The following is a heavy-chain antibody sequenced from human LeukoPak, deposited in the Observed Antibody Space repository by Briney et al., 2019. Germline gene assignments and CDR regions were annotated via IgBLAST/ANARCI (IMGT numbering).Heavy chain of an antibody. J-gene: IGHJ4*02. CDR2: ISVSGGST. CDR3: AKGVISISSRRGFDY. D-gene: IGHD2-2*01. CDR1: GFTFSSYA. V-gene: IGHV3-23*01. Sequence: GGSLRLSCAASGFTFSSYAMSWVRQAPGKGLEWVSAISVSGGSTYYADSVTGRFTISRDNSKNTLYLQMNSLRAEDTAIYYCAKGVISISSRRGFDYWGQGTLVTVSS.